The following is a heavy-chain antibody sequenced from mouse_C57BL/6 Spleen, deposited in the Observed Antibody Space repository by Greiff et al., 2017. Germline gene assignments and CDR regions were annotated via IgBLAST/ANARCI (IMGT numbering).Heavy chain of an antibody. CDR2: IYPGSGNN. CDR3: ARGSSGGY. D-gene: IGHD1-1*01. V-gene: IGHV1-66*01. CDR1: GYSFTSYY. Sequence: VQLQQSGPELVKPGASVKISCKASGYSFTSYYIHWVKQRPGQGLGWFGWIYPGSGNNKYNEKFKGKATLTADTSSSTAYMQLSSLTSEDSAVYYCARGSSGGYWGQGTTLTVSS. J-gene: IGHJ2*01.